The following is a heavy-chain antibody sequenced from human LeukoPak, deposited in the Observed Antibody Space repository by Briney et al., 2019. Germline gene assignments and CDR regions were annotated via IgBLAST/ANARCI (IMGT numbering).Heavy chain of an antibody. CDR1: GYTLTELS. V-gene: IGHV1-24*01. J-gene: IGHJ6*02. Sequence: ASVTVSCKVSGYTLTELSMHWVRQPPGKGLEWMGGFDPEDGETIYAQKFQGRVTMTDDTSTHTAYMELSSLRSEDTAVYYCARGLGELWLPVPTRPYGMDVWGQGTTVTVSS. D-gene: IGHD5-18*01. CDR2: FDPEDGET. CDR3: ARGLGELWLPVPTRPYGMDV.